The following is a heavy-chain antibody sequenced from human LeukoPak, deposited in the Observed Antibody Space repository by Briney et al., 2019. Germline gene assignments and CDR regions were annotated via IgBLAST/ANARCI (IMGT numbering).Heavy chain of an antibody. CDR1: GFTFSSYG. CDR3: AKDYSHYYDSSLGLDAFDI. D-gene: IGHD3-22*01. CDR2: IRYDGSNK. V-gene: IGHV3-30*02. Sequence: PGGSLRLSCAASGFTFSSYGMHWIRQAPGKGLEWVAFIRYDGSNKYYADSVKGRFTISRDNSKNTLYLQMNSLRAEDTAVYYCAKDYSHYYDSSLGLDAFDIWGQGTMVTVSS. J-gene: IGHJ3*02.